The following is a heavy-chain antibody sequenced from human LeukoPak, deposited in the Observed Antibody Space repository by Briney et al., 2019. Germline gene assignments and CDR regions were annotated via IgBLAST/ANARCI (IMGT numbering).Heavy chain of an antibody. V-gene: IGHV3-30*18. J-gene: IGHJ4*02. CDR3: AKRGYNFGIDY. CDR2: ISYDGSNK. CDR1: GFTFSSYG. D-gene: IGHD5-18*01. Sequence: GGSLRLSCAASGFTFSSYGMHWVRQAPGKGLERVAVISYDGSNKYYPDSMTGRFTISRDNSKNTLYLQMNSLRAEDTAVYYCAKRGYNFGIDYWGQGTLVTVSS.